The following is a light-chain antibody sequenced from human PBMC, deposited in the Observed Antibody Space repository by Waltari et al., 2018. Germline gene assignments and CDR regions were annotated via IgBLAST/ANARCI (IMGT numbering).Light chain of an antibody. V-gene: IGKV3-20*01. CDR3: QHYVRLPAT. J-gene: IGKJ1*01. Sequence: DIVLTQSPGTLSLSPGERATLSCRASNSISRTLAWYPQKPGQAPRLLIYGASIRASGIPDKFSGTGSGTDFSLTINRLEPEDFAVYFCQHYVRLPATFGQGTKVEI. CDR1: NSISRT. CDR2: GAS.